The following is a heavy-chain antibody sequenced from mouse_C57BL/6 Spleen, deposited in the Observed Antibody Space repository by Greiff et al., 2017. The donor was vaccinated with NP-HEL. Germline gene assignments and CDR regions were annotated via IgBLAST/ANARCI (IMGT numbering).Heavy chain of an antibody. D-gene: IGHD1-1*01. J-gene: IGHJ2*01. Sequence: EVKLMESGGGLVKPGGSLKLSCAASGFTFSDYGMHWVRQAPEKGLEWVAYISSGSSTIYYAETVKGRFTISRDNAKNTLFLQMTSLRSEDTAMYYCARTTVVPFDYWGQGTTLTVSS. CDR2: ISSGSSTI. V-gene: IGHV5-17*01. CDR3: ARTTVVPFDY. CDR1: GFTFSDYG.